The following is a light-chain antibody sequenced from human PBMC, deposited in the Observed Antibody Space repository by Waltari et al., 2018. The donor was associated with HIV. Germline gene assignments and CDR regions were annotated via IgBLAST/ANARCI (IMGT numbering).Light chain of an antibody. CDR2: GTS. Sequence: EIVLTQSPGTLSLSPGERATLSCRASQSVSSSYLAWYQQKPGQAPRLLIYGTSTRATGIPDRFSGSGSGTDFTLTISRLEPEDFAVYYCQQYSSSPPLFTFGPGTKVDIK. CDR1: QSVSSSY. J-gene: IGKJ3*01. V-gene: IGKV3-20*01. CDR3: QQYSSSPPLFT.